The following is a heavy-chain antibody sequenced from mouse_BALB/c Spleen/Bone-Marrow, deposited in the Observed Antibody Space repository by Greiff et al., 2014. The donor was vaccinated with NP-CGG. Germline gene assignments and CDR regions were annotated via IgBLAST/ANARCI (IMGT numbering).Heavy chain of an antibody. CDR2: INPGSGGT. CDR1: GYAFTNYL. CDR3: ARWDYAMDY. V-gene: IGHV1-54*01. J-gene: IGHJ4*01. Sequence: QVQLKESGAGLVRPGASVKGSCKASGYAFTNYLIEGGKQRPGQGLEWIGVINPGSGGTNYNEKFKGKATLTADKSSSTAYMQLSSLTSDDSAVYFCARWDYAMDYWGQGTSVTVSS.